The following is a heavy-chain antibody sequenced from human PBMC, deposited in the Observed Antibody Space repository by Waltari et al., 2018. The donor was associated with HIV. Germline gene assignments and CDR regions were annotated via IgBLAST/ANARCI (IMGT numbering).Heavy chain of an antibody. D-gene: IGHD1-26*01. J-gene: IGHJ5*02. CDR3: AKYIGSYWGAHNWFDP. Sequence: EVQLVESGGGLVQPGGSLRLSCAASGFTFSIYWLTWLRQAPGKGLRWVANIKQDGSEKHYADSVRGRFTISRDNTKNSLYLQMNSLRAEDTAVYYCAKYIGSYWGAHNWFDPWGQGTLVIVSS. CDR2: IKQDGSEK. CDR1: GFTFSIYW. V-gene: IGHV3-7*01.